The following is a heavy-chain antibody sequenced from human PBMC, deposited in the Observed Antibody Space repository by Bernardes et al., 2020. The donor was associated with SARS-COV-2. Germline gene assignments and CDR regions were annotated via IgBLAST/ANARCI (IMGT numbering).Heavy chain of an antibody. CDR1: GYTFSDHW. J-gene: IGHJ5*02. V-gene: IGHV5-51*01. CDR3: ARVEVSALVAWFDP. CDR2: IYPGDSDT. Sequence: GESLKISCQAYGYTFSDHWIAWVRQTPGRDLEFMGIIYPGDSDTRYSPSFQGQVTISADKSSSTTYLHLNTLKASDTAMYYCARVEVSALVAWFDPWGQGTLVTVSS. D-gene: IGHD2-8*02.